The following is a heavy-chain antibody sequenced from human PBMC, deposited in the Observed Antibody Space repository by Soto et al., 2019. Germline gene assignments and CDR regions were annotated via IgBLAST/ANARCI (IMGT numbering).Heavy chain of an antibody. CDR1: GFSFSSDS. CDR2: ISSSGSFM. D-gene: IGHD1-7*01. J-gene: IGHJ5*01. V-gene: IGHV3-21*01. Sequence: GGSLRLSCAASGFSFSSDSMGWVRQAPGKGLEWVSSISSSGSFMNYADSVKGRFTISRDNAKNSLYLQMSGLKDEDTAVYYCARDPPTGTTLDWVDSWGQGTLVTVSS. CDR3: ARDPPTGTTLDWVDS.